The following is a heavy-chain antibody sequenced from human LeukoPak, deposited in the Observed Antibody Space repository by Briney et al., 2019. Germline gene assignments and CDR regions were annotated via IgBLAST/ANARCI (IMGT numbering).Heavy chain of an antibody. D-gene: IGHD2/OR15-2a*01. CDR1: GYTLTELS. J-gene: IGHJ5*02. V-gene: IGHV1-24*01. CDR2: FDPEDGET. CDR3: ATDNFVRGYNWFDP. Sequence: GASVKVSCKVSGYTLTELSMHWVRQAPGKGLEWMGGFDPEDGETIYAQKFQGRVTMTEDTSTDTAYMELSSLRSEDTAVYYCATDNFVRGYNWFDPWGQGTLVTVSS.